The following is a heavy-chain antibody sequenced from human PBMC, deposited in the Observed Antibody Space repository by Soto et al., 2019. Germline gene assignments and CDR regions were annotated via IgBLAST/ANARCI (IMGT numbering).Heavy chain of an antibody. D-gene: IGHD3-10*01. Sequence: QVQLVESGGGVVQPGRSLRLSCAASGFTFSSYGMHWVRHAPGKGLEWVAVIWYDGSNKYYADSVKGRFTISRDNSKNTLYLQMNSLRAEDTAVYYCARDNYGSGSYYNFFDYWGQGTLVTVSS. J-gene: IGHJ4*02. CDR3: ARDNYGSGSYYNFFDY. V-gene: IGHV3-33*01. CDR2: IWYDGSNK. CDR1: GFTFSSYG.